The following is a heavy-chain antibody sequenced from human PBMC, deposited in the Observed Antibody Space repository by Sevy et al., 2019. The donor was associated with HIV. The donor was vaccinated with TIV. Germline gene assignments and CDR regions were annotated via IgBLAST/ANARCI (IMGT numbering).Heavy chain of an antibody. CDR1: GFTFNTYG. D-gene: IGHD5-18*01. J-gene: IGHJ4*02. CDR2: VSYDGSNK. V-gene: IGHV3-30*18. Sequence: GGSLRLSCAASGFTFNTYGMHWVRQAPGKGLEWVAVVSYDGSNKYYADSVQGRFTISRDNSRNTLYLQVNSLRTEDTAGYYCAKAMDTWIQLWSLIDYWGQGTLVTVSS. CDR3: AKAMDTWIQLWSLIDY.